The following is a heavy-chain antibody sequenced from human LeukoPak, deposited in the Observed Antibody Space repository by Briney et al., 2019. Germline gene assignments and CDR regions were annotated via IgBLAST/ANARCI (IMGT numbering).Heavy chain of an antibody. CDR1: GGSISSSSYY. CDR2: LYYSGNI. D-gene: IGHD3-22*01. Sequence: SETLSLTCTVSGGSISSSSYYWGWIRQPPGKGLQWIGSLYYSGNIFYNPSLKSRVTISVDTSKNRFSLKLSSVTAADTAVYYSARGYDSSGYPFDYWGQGTLVTVSS. V-gene: IGHV4-39*01. CDR3: ARGYDSSGYPFDY. J-gene: IGHJ4*02.